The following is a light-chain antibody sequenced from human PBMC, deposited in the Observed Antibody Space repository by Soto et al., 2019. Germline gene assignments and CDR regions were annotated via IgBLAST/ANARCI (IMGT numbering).Light chain of an antibody. Sequence: EIVLTQSPDTLSLSPGERATLSCRASQSITNNYLAWYQQKPGQAPRLLIYGASSRATGIPDRFSGSGSGTDFTLTINRLEPDDFAVYYCQQYGSSPRTFGQGTKVEIK. J-gene: IGKJ1*01. CDR3: QQYGSSPRT. CDR2: GAS. CDR1: QSITNNY. V-gene: IGKV3-20*01.